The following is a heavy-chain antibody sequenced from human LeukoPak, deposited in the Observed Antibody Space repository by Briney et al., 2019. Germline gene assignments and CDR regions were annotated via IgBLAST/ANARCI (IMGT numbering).Heavy chain of an antibody. D-gene: IGHD1-26*01. Sequence: PGGSLRLSCAASGFTFDSYWMSWVRQAPGKGLEWVANIKQDGSEKYYVDSVKGRFTISRDNAKNSLYLQINSLRAEDTAVYYCARDPYSGGYGDYYYYYMDVWGKGTTVTISS. CDR2: IKQDGSEK. CDR3: ARDPYSGGYGDYYYYYMDV. CDR1: GFTFDSYW. J-gene: IGHJ6*03. V-gene: IGHV3-7*01.